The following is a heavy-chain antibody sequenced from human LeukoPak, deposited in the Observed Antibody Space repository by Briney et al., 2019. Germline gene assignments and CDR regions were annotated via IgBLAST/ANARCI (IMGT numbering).Heavy chain of an antibody. CDR3: ARGYASTSQLDP. CDR2: ISFDGSNK. Sequence: GGSLRLSCVASGFTFSSYAMHWVRQAPGKGLEWVAVISFDGSNKYYADSVKGRFTISRDNSKNTLYLQVSAEDTAIYYCARGYASTSQLDPWGQGTLVTVSA. CDR1: GFTFSSYA. V-gene: IGHV3-30*03. J-gene: IGHJ5*02. D-gene: IGHD6-13*01.